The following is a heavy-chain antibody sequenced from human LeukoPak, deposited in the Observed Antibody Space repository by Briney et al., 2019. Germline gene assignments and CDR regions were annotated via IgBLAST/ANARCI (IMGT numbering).Heavy chain of an antibody. CDR1: GFTFSSYA. CDR3: ARGGGYDKYYFDY. D-gene: IGHD5-12*01. Sequence: PGGSLRLSCAASGFTFSSYAMSWVRQAPGKGLEWVSAISGSGGSTYYADSVKGRFTISRDNSKNTLYLQMNSLRAEDTAVYYCARGGGYDKYYFDYWGQGTLVTVSS. V-gene: IGHV3-23*01. CDR2: ISGSGGST. J-gene: IGHJ4*02.